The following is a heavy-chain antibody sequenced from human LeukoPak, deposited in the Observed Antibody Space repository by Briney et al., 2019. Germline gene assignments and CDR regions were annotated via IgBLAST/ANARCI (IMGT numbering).Heavy chain of an antibody. CDR3: ARGPLHCSGGSCYSGNDAFDI. CDR1: GGSISGSAYY. J-gene: IGHJ3*02. Sequence: PSETLSLTCTVSGGSISGSAYYWGWIRQPPGKGLEWIGNIYYSGTTYYSPSLKSRITISVDTSKNQFSLKLSSVTAADTAVYYCARGPLHCSGGSCYSGNDAFDIWGQGTMVTVSS. V-gene: IGHV4-39*07. CDR2: IYYSGTT. D-gene: IGHD2-15*01.